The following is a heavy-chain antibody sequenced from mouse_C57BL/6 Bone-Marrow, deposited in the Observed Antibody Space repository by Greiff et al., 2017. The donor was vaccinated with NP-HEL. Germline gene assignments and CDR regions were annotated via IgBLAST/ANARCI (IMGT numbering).Heavy chain of an antibody. J-gene: IGHJ4*01. CDR3: ASYYYGSSSYYAMDY. V-gene: IGHV1-76*01. Sequence: VQLQQSGAELVRPGASVKLSCKASGYTFTDYYINWVKQRPGQGLEWIARIYPGSGNTYYNEKFKGKATLTAEKSSSTAYMQLSSLTSEDSAVYFCASYYYGSSSYYAMDYWGQGTSVTVSS. CDR1: GYTFTDYY. CDR2: IYPGSGNT. D-gene: IGHD1-1*01.